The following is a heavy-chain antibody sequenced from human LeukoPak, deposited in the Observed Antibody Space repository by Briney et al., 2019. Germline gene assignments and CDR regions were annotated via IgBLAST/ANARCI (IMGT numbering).Heavy chain of an antibody. V-gene: IGHV5-51*01. D-gene: IGHD5-18*01. J-gene: IGHJ4*02. CDR1: GYSFTTYW. Sequence: GESLKISCKGSGYSFTTYWIGWVRQMPGKGLEWMGIIYPDDSDTRYSPPFQGQVTISADKSISTAYLQWSSLKASDTAIYYCARFSGYSKSDYWGQGTLVTVSS. CDR3: ARFSGYSKSDY. CDR2: IYPDDSDT.